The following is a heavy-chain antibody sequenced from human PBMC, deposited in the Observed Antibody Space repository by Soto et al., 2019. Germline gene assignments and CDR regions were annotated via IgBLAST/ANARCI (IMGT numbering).Heavy chain of an antibody. D-gene: IGHD3-3*01. J-gene: IGHJ4*02. CDR3: SRLEGG. CDR2: SRNKAKSYST. V-gene: IGHV3-72*01. Sequence: EEQLVESGGGLVQPGGSLTLSCVGSGFTFSDHYMGWVRQAPGKGLEWVVRSRNKAKSYSTDYAASVKGRFTISRDLSKNSLYLQMNNLKIEDTAVYYCSRLEGGWGQGTLVTVSS. CDR1: GFTFSDHY.